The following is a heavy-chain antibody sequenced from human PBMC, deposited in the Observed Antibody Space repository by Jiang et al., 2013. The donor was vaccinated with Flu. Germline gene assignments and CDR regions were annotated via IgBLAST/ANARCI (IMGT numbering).Heavy chain of an antibody. V-gene: IGHV1-18*04. D-gene: IGHD6-19*01. CDR2: ISAYNGNT. CDR1: YG. CDR3: ARAGSEWLAYYFDY. J-gene: IGHJ4*02. Sequence: YGISWVRQAPGQGLEWMGWISAYNGNTNYAQKLQGRVTMTTDTSTSTAYMELRSLRSDDTAVYYCARAGSEWLAYYFDYWGQGTLVTVSS.